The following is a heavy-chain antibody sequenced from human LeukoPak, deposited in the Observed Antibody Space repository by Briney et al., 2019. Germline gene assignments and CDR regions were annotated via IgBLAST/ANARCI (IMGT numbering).Heavy chain of an antibody. CDR1: GFTFSSNY. V-gene: IGHV3-53*01. CDR2: IYSGGST. Sequence: GGSLRLSCAASGFTFSSNYMSWVRQAPGKGLEWVSVIYSGGSTYYADSVKGRFTISRDNSKNTLYLQMNSLRAGDTAVYYCARTYDSSGYYDYWGQGALVTVSS. CDR3: ARTYDSSGYYDY. J-gene: IGHJ4*02. D-gene: IGHD3-22*01.